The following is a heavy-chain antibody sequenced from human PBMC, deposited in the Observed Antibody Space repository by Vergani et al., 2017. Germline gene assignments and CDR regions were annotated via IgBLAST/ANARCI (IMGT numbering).Heavy chain of an antibody. CDR3: ARALSYYYGSGSTKPFDY. Sequence: QVQLVQSGAEVKKLGASVKVSCKASGYTFLSYGISWVRQAPGQGLKWMGWISVYNGVINYAQNFQGRVTMTTDISTNTAYMELRSLRSDDTAVYYCARALSYYYGSGSTKPFDYWGQGTLVIVSS. J-gene: IGHJ4*02. CDR1: GYTFLSYG. V-gene: IGHV1-18*01. CDR2: ISVYNGVI. D-gene: IGHD3-10*01.